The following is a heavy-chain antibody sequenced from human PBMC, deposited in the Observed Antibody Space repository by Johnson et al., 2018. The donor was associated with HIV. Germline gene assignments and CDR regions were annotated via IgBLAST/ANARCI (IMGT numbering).Heavy chain of an antibody. J-gene: IGHJ3*02. V-gene: IGHV3-25*03. D-gene: IGHD2-15*01. CDR3: ARAGRLGYCSGGSCYSPAFDI. Sequence: VLLVESGGGLAKPAWSPRLSCAASGFTVSSNYMNYVRQAPGNGLELVGQVNPNGDSTYLIDSGKDRFNISRDNAKNTLHLQMNSLRAEDTAVYSCARAGRLGYCSGGSCYSPAFDIWGQGTMVTVS. CDR2: NPNGDST. CDR1: GFTVSSNY.